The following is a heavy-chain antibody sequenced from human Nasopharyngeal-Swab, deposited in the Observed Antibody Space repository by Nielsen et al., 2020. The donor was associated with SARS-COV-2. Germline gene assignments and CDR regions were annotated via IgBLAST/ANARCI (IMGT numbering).Heavy chain of an antibody. CDR2: TNAAGTYA. Sequence: GESLKISCAASGFTFSSYTMNWVRQAPGKGLVWVASTNAAGTYAHYADSVKGRFTISRENAKNSLYLQMNSLGAEDTAVYYCARERIQLWLGDPDAFDIWGQGTMVTVSS. D-gene: IGHD5-18*01. CDR1: GFTFSSYT. CDR3: ARERIQLWLGDPDAFDI. V-gene: IGHV3-21*01. J-gene: IGHJ3*02.